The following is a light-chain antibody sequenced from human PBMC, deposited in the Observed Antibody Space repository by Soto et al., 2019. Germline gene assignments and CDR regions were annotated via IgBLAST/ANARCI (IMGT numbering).Light chain of an antibody. CDR2: GAS. Sequence: EIVLTQSPGTLSLSPGDRVTLSCRASQRISSSYLAWYQQRPGQAPRLLIYGASIRATGIPDRFSGSGSGTDFTLTISRLEPEDFAVYYCQYYDSSALPVGGGTSVEI. CDR1: QRISSSY. J-gene: IGKJ4*01. V-gene: IGKV3-20*01. CDR3: QYYDSSALP.